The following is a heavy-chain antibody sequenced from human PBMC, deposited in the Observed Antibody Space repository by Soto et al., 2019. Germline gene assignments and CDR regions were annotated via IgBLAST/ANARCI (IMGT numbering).Heavy chain of an antibody. Sequence: FVTQSHTWTVYEGYCRGYDWSWIRQHPGKGLEWIGEINHSGSTNYNPSLKSRVTISVDTSKNQFSLKLSSVTAADTALYYCARSAPNGSYLDYWGQGTLVPVSS. V-gene: IGHV4-34*01. D-gene: IGHD1-1*01. CDR3: ARSAPNGSYLDY. CDR1: EGYCRGYD. CDR2: INHSGST. J-gene: IGHJ4*02.